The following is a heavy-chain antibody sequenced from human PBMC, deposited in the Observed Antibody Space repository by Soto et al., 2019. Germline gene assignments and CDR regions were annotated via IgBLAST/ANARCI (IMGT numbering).Heavy chain of an antibody. J-gene: IGHJ3*02. Sequence: ASVKVSCKASGGTFSSYAISWVRQAPGQGLEWMGGIIPIFGTANYAQKFQGRVTITADESKSTAYMELSSLRSEDTAVYYCARSDGIVGAIMDAFDIWGQGTMVTVSS. D-gene: IGHD1-26*01. CDR2: IIPIFGTA. CDR3: ARSDGIVGAIMDAFDI. CDR1: GGTFSSYA. V-gene: IGHV1-69*13.